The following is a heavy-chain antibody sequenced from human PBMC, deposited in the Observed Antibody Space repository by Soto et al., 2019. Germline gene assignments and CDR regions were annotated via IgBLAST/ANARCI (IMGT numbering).Heavy chain of an antibody. CDR1: GYTFTSYG. Sequence: ASVKVSCKASGYTFTSYGISWVRQAPGQGLEWMGWISAYNGNTNYAQKLQGRVTMTTDTSTSTAYVELRSLRSDDTAVYYCARDVRGGNFDYWGQGTLVTVSS. J-gene: IGHJ4*02. V-gene: IGHV1-18*01. CDR2: ISAYNGNT. D-gene: IGHD1-26*01. CDR3: ARDVRGGNFDY.